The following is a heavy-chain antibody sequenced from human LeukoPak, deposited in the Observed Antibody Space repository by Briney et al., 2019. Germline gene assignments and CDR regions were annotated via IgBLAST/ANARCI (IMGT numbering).Heavy chain of an antibody. CDR1: GYTFSDYY. CDR2: INPNSGGT. V-gene: IGHV1-2*02. Sequence: ASVNVSCKASGYTFSDYYMHWVRQAPGQGPEWMGWINPNSGGTNYAQKFQGRVTMTRDASITTAYMELSRLRSDDTAVYYCARLFGRVVTTEDDAFDIWGQGTMVTVSS. D-gene: IGHD4-23*01. J-gene: IGHJ3*02. CDR3: ARLFGRVVTTEDDAFDI.